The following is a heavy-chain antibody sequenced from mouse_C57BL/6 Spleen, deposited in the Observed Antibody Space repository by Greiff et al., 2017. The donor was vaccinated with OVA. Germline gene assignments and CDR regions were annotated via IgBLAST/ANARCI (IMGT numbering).Heavy chain of an antibody. CDR1: GYTFTDYE. CDR2: IDPETGGT. J-gene: IGHJ4*01. Sequence: VQLQQSGAELVRPGASVTLSCKASGYTFTDYEMHWVKQTPVHGLEWIGAIDPETGGTAYNQKFTGKAILTADKSSSTAYMELRSLTSEDSAVYYCTRRYYGSSPPFYAMDYWGQGTSVTVSS. CDR3: TRRYYGSSPPFYAMDY. D-gene: IGHD1-1*01. V-gene: IGHV1-15*01.